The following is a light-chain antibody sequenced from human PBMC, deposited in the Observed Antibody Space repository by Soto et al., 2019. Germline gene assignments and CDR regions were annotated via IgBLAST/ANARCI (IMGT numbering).Light chain of an antibody. CDR1: SRDVGDYKS. V-gene: IGLV2-14*01. CDR3: SSYLNTNPPL. Sequence: QSVLTQPASVSGSPGQSIAISCSGISRDVGDYKSVSWYQHHPGKVPKLVIFEVNNRPSGVSNRFSGSESGNTASLTISGLQAEVYDDYYCSSYLNTNPPLFGGGTEPTVL. J-gene: IGLJ2*01. CDR2: EVN.